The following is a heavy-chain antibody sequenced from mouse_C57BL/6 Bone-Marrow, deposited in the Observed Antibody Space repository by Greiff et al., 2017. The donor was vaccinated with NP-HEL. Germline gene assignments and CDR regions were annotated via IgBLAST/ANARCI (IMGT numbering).Heavy chain of an antibody. CDR2: IDPENGDT. CDR3: TIGGYSNDWFAY. J-gene: IGHJ3*01. Sequence: VQLQQSGAELVRPGASVKLSCTASGFNIKDDYMHWVKQRPEQGLEWIGWIDPENGDTEYASKFQGKATITADTSSNTAYLQLSSLTSEDTAVYYCTIGGYSNDWFAYWGQGTLVTVSA. V-gene: IGHV14-4*01. CDR1: GFNIKDDY. D-gene: IGHD2-5*01.